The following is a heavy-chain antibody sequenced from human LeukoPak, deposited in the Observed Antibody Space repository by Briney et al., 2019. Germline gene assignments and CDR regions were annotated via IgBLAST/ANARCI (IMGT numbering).Heavy chain of an antibody. CDR3: ARGETVTPTYFDY. CDR2: VYYSGST. CDR1: GFSISSGYY. J-gene: IGHJ4*02. Sequence: SETLSLTCSVSGFSISSGYYWGWVRQPPGKGLEWIGTVYYSGSTYYNPSLMSRVSLSLDTSKNQFSLKLSSVTAADTAVYYCARGETVTPTYFDYWGQGTLVTVSS. D-gene: IGHD4-17*01. V-gene: IGHV4-38-2*02.